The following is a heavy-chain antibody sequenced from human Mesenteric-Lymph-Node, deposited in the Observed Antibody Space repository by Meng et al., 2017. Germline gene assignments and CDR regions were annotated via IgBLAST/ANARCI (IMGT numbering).Heavy chain of an antibody. CDR2: THYSGTT. CDR1: DGFNTSDDYY. V-gene: IGHV4-30-4*01. Sequence: GPLQGRGPGLVKPSKTLSLTCYVSDGFNTSDDYYWSWIRQPPGKGLEWIGYTHYSGTTYYNPSLKSRIAISLDTSKNQFSLNLNSVTAADAAVYYCARDSPGGYGYFDSWGQGTLVTVSS. J-gene: IGHJ4*02. D-gene: IGHD5-12*01. CDR3: ARDSPGGYGYFDS.